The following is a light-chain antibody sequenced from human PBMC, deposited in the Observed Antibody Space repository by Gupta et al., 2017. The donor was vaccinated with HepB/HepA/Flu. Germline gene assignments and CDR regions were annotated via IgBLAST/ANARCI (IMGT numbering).Light chain of an antibody. J-gene: IGLJ2*01. CDR2: DVR. CDR1: SSDVGGYNY. CDR3: SAYTSSSTLV. V-gene: IGLV2-14*01. Sequence: QSALTQPASVSGSPGQSITISCPGTSSDVGGYNYVSWYQPHPGKDPKLMIYDVRNWPSGVSNRVSGSKSGNTASLTISGLQAEDEADYYCSAYTSSSTLVFGGGTKLTVL.